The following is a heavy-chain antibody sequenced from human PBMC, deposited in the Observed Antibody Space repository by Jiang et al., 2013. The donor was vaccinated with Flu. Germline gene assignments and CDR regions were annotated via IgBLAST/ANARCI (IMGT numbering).Heavy chain of an antibody. V-gene: IGHV5-51*01. CDR2: IYPGDSDT. Sequence: PGKGLEWMGIIYPGDSDTRYSPSFQGQVTISADKSISTAYLQWSSLKASDTAMYYCARRGRWDSSSWSLDYWGQGTLVTVSS. D-gene: IGHD6-13*01. CDR3: ARRGRWDSSSWSLDY. J-gene: IGHJ4*02.